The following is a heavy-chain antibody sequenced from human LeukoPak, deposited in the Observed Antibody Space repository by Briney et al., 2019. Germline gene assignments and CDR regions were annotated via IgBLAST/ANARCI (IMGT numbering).Heavy chain of an antibody. Sequence: SVKVSCKASGFIFISSGMQWVRQARGKRLEWIGWIVVGSGNTNYAQKFQDRVTITRDVSTSTAYMELSSLSSEDTAVYYCARTRYNWKRAEIGSFDYWGQGTLVTVSS. J-gene: IGHJ4*02. CDR3: ARTRYNWKRAEIGSFDY. D-gene: IGHD1-1*01. CDR2: IVVGSGNT. CDR1: GFIFISSG. V-gene: IGHV1-58*02.